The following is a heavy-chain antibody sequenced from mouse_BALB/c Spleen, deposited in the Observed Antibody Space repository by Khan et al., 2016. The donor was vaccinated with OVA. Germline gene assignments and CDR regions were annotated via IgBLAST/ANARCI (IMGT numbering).Heavy chain of an antibody. CDR1: GYTFTDYS. CDR3: AWRRNWYFDV. V-gene: IGHV9-2-1*01. J-gene: IGHJ1*01. CDR2: INTETGEP. Sequence: QIQLVQSGPEMKKPGETVKISCKASGYTFTDYSMHWVKQAPGKGLKWMGWINTETGEPKYADDFKGRFAFTLETSASTAYLHINNHKKENTATYSCAWRRNWYFDVWGEGTTVTVSS.